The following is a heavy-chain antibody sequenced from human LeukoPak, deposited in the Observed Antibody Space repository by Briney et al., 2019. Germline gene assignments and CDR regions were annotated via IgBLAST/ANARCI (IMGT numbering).Heavy chain of an antibody. CDR2: IYYTGNI. CDR3: ARQPALRVDYYYGMDV. CDR1: GASIISSSCY. J-gene: IGHJ6*02. D-gene: IGHD2-15*01. V-gene: IGHV4-39*01. Sequence: PSETLSLTCAVSGASIISSSCYWGWVRQPPGKGLEWIGAIYYTGNIYFNLSLKSRLTISVDTSKNQFSLKLDSVTAADTAVYYCARQPALRVDYYYGMDVWGQGTTVTVSS.